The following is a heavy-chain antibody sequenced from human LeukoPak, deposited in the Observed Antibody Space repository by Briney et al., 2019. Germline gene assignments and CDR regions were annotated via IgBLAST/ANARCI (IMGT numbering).Heavy chain of an antibody. CDR2: IYYSGST. CDR1: GGSISSYY. V-gene: IGHV4-59*01. D-gene: IGHD6-13*01. J-gene: IGHJ5*02. Sequence: SETLSLTRTVSGGSISSYYWSWIRQPPGKGLEWIGYIYYSGSTNYNPSLKSRVTISVDTSKNQFSLKLSSVTAADTAVCYCASRVSSSWYNWFDPWGQGTLVTVSS. CDR3: ASRVSSSWYNWFDP.